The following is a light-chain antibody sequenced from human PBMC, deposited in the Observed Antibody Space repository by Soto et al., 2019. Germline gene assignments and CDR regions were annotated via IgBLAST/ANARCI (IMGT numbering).Light chain of an antibody. V-gene: IGLV2-14*01. CDR3: SSYTGNTYV. Sequence: QSALTQPASVSGSPGQSLTISCTGTNSDVGAYFYVSWYQQHPGKAPKLLIYDVTSRPSGVSHRFSGAKSGNTASLTISGLRAEDEADYYCSSYTGNTYVFGSGTKLTVL. J-gene: IGLJ1*01. CDR1: NSDVGAYFY. CDR2: DVT.